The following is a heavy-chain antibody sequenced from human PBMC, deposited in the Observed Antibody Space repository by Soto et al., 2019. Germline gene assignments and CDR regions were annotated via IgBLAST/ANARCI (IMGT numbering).Heavy chain of an antibody. CDR2: ISPDGSNR. J-gene: IGHJ4*02. V-gene: IGHV3-74*01. D-gene: IGHD2-21*01. CDR1: GFTFSTYW. Sequence: GGSLRLSFAASGFTFSTYWMNWVRQTPGKGLMWVSRISPDGSNRVYADSVEVRFTVSRDNAKNTLYLQMHSLRAEDTAMYYCASWGHIVPVFTTDFYXWGEGTLVTVSX. CDR3: ASWGHIVPVFTTDFYX.